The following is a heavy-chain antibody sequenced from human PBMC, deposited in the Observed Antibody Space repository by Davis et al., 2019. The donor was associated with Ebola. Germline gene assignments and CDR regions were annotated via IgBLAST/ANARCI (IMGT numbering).Heavy chain of an antibody. J-gene: IGHJ4*02. CDR3: ARDLIRTPFDY. V-gene: IGHV4-61*09. CDR2: IYTSGST. D-gene: IGHD2-8*01. CDR1: GGSISSGSYY. Sequence: SETLSLTCTVSGGSISSGSYYWSWIRQPAGKGLEWIGHIYTSGSTNYNPSLKSRVTISVDTSKNQFSLKLSSVTAADTAVYYCARDLIRTPFDYWGQGTLVTVSS.